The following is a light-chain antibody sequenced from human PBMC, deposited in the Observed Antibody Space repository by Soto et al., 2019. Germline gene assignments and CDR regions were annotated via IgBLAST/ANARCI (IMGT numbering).Light chain of an antibody. Sequence: QPVLTQPRSVSGSPGQSVTISCTGTSSDVGGYNYVSWYQQHPGKAPKLMIYGVNKRPSGVPDRFSGSKSGNTASLTISGLQAEDEADYYCCSYAGSDTDVFGGGTKLTVL. J-gene: IGLJ2*01. V-gene: IGLV2-11*01. CDR2: GVN. CDR1: SSDVGGYNY. CDR3: CSYAGSDTDV.